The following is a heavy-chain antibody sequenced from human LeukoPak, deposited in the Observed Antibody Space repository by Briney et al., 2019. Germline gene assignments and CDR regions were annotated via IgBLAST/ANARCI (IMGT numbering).Heavy chain of an antibody. J-gene: IGHJ4*02. CDR1: GFTFGSYG. Sequence: PGGSLRLSCAASGFTFGSYGMHWVRQAPGKGLERVAVIWYDGSNEYYADSVKGRFTISRDNSKNTLYLQKNSLRAEDTAVYYCARDQGYCSGGNCYSAFDYWGQGTLVTVSS. CDR2: IWYDGSNE. CDR3: ARDQGYCSGGNCYSAFDY. V-gene: IGHV3-33*01. D-gene: IGHD2-15*01.